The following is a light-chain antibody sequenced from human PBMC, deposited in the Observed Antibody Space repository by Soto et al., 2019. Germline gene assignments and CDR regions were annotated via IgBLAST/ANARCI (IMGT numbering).Light chain of an antibody. Sequence: EIVMTQSPATLSVSPGERATLSCRASQSVSSNLAWYQQKPGQAPRLLIYGASTRATGIPARFSGSGSGTDLKLTISSRRLEDFAFYYCKQYNTGPGTLGQGTRGEIK. CDR2: GAS. V-gene: IGKV3-15*01. CDR3: KQYNTGPGT. CDR1: QSVSSN. J-gene: IGKJ1*01.